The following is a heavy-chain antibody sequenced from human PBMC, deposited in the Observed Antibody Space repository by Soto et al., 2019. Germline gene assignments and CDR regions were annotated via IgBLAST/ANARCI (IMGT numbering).Heavy chain of an antibody. CDR3: ARDTAYYDYVWGSYRYTAGIDY. J-gene: IGHJ4*02. D-gene: IGHD3-16*02. V-gene: IGHV3-11*04. Sequence: GGSLRLSCAASGFTFSDYYMSWIRQAPGKGLEWVSYISSSSSNIYYADSVKGRFTISRDNAKNPLYLQMNTLRAEDTAVYYCARDTAYYDYVWGSYRYTAGIDYWGQGTLVTVSS. CDR1: GFTFSDYY. CDR2: ISSSSSNI.